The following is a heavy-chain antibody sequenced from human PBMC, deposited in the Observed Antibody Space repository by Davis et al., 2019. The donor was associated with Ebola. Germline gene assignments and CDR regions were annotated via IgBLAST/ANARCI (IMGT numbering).Heavy chain of an antibody. CDR3: ARGGVRVRYYYYGMDV. CDR1: GGSISSYY. Sequence: GSLRLSCTVSGGSISSYYWSWIRQPPGKGLEWIGYIYYSGSTNYNPSLKSRVTISVDTSKNQFSLKLSSVTAADTAVYYCARGGVRVRYYYYGMDVWGQGTTVTVSS. D-gene: IGHD3-10*01. V-gene: IGHV4-59*08. J-gene: IGHJ6*02. CDR2: IYYSGST.